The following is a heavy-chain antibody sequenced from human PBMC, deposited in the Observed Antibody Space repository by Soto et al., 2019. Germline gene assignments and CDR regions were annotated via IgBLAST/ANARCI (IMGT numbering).Heavy chain of an antibody. CDR3: ARELNTESSAYYSFAF. CDR2: VSTNDDRT. V-gene: IGHV1-18*01. Sequence: QVPLVQSGPEVKMPGASVKVSCKTSGYIFTAYGLAWLRQAPGQRPEWMGWVSTNDDRTNYAQKFRGRVTMTTDRSTTTTSMELRSLRPDDTAVYYCARELNTESSAYYSFAFWGQGTLVTVSS. CDR1: GYIFTAYG. D-gene: IGHD3-22*01. J-gene: IGHJ4*02.